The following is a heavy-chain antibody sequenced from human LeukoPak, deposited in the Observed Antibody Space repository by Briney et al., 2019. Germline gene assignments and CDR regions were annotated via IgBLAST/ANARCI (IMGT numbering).Heavy chain of an antibody. D-gene: IGHD3-22*01. Sequence: GGSVRLSCAASGFTFSGYSMNWVRQAPGEGLEWVSSISSSSSYIYYADSVKGRFTISRDNSKNTLYLQMNSLRAEDTAVYYCAKDLYYYDSSGSPSDYWGQGTLVTVSS. CDR2: ISSSSSYI. CDR3: AKDLYYYDSSGSPSDY. CDR1: GFTFSGYS. V-gene: IGHV3-21*01. J-gene: IGHJ4*02.